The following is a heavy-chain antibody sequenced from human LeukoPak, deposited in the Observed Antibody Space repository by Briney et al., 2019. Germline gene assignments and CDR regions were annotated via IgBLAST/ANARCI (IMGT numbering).Heavy chain of an antibody. J-gene: IGHJ4*02. CDR3: ARLWLSYDSSGYYSDY. CDR1: GGSFSGYY. CDR2: INHSGST. D-gene: IGHD3-22*01. Sequence: PSETLSLTCAVYGGSFSGYYWSWIRQPPGKGLEWIGEINHSGSTNYNPSLKSRVTISVDTSKNQFSLKLSSATAADTAVYYCARLWLSYDSSGYYSDYWGQGTLVTVSS. V-gene: IGHV4-34*01.